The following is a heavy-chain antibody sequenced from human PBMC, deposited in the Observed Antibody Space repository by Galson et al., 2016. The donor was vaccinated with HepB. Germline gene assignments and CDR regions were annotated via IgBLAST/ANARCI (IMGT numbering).Heavy chain of an antibody. Sequence: SLRLSCAASGFSFRSYAMSWVRQAPGKGLEWVSGINNSGTRTYFADSVKGRFSISRDNSTNTLYLQMNSPSGEDTALYYCTKIWVPTEWYFDLWGRGALVAVSS. V-gene: IGHV3-23*01. D-gene: IGHD4-17*01. CDR2: INNSGTRT. J-gene: IGHJ2*01. CDR1: GFSFRSYA. CDR3: TKIWVPTEWYFDL.